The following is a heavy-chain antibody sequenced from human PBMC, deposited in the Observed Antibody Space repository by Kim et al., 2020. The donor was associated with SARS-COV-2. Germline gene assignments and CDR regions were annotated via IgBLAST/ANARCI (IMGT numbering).Heavy chain of an antibody. D-gene: IGHD3-10*01. V-gene: IGHV4-61*02. CDR3: ARDSPIHYYGSGSYPL. Sequence: SLKSRVTISVDTSKNQFSLKLSSVTAADTAVYYCARDSPIHYYGSGSYPLWGQGTLVTVSS. J-gene: IGHJ4*02.